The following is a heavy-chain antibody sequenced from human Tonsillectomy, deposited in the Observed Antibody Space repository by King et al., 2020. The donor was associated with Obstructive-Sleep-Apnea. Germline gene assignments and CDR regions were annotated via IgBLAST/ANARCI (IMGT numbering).Heavy chain of an antibody. D-gene: IGHD5-12*01. CDR2: IKQDGSEK. CDR1: GFTVSSYW. CDR3: ARGYSGYDFAPNWYFDR. J-gene: IGHJ2*01. Sequence: QLVQSGGGLVQPGGSLRLSCAASGFTVSSYWMSWVRQAPGKGLEWVANIKQDGSEKYYVDSVKGRFTISRDNAKNSLYLQMNSLRAEDTAVYYCARGYSGYDFAPNWYFDRWGRGTLVTVSS. V-gene: IGHV3-7*04.